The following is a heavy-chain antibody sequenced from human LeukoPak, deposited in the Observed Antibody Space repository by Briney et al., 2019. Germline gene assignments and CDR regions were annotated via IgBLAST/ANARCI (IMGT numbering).Heavy chain of an antibody. Sequence: SGTLSLTCTVSGGSISSYYWSWIRQPPGKGLEWIGYIYYSGSTNYNPSLKSRVTISVDTSKNQFSLKLSSVTAADTAVYYCARVHSPAISHYYYYMDVWGKGTTVTVSS. CDR2: IYYSGST. J-gene: IGHJ6*03. V-gene: IGHV4-59*01. D-gene: IGHD5-18*01. CDR1: GGSISSYY. CDR3: ARVHSPAISHYYYYMDV.